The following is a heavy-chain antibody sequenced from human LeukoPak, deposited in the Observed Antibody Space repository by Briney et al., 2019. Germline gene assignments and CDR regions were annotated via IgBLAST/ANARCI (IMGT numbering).Heavy chain of an antibody. Sequence: PSETLSLTCSVSGGSISSNSYYWGWIRQPPGKGLEWIGSIYHSGSTYYNPSLKSRVTISVDTSKNQFSLKLSSVTAADTAVYYCARSTLLLLAIDYWGQGTLVTVSS. V-gene: IGHV4-39*07. CDR3: ARSTLLLLAIDY. CDR1: GGSISSNSYY. CDR2: IYHSGST. J-gene: IGHJ4*02. D-gene: IGHD2-15*01.